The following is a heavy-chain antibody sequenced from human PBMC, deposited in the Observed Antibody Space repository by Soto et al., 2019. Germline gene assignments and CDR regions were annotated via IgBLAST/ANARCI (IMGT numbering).Heavy chain of an antibody. D-gene: IGHD3-10*01. CDR2: INPGNGDT. V-gene: IGHV1-3*01. Sequence: ASVKVSCKASGYTFTTYTLQWLRQAPGQRLEWMGWINPGNGDTKYSQTFQGRVTITSDTSASTAYMELSSLRSEDTAVYYCTRDPGRSWFDPWGQGTLVTVS. J-gene: IGHJ5*02. CDR3: TRDPGRSWFDP. CDR1: GYTFTTYT.